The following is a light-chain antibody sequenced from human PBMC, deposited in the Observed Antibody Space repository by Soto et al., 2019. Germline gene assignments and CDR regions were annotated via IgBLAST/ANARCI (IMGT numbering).Light chain of an antibody. J-gene: IGKJ2*01. Sequence: EIVMTQSPATLSVSPGERATLSCRASQSVSSNLAWYQQKPGQAPRLLIYGASTRATGIPARFSGSGSGTDFTLTISSLQSEDFAVYYCQQYYNWPPYTFGQGTNLEIK. CDR1: QSVSSN. CDR2: GAS. CDR3: QQYYNWPPYT. V-gene: IGKV3-15*01.